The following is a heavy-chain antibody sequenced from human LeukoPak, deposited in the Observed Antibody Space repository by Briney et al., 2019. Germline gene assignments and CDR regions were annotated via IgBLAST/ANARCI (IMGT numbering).Heavy chain of an antibody. J-gene: IGHJ3*02. D-gene: IGHD2/OR15-2a*01. CDR2: ISGSGVST. CDR3: AKDIVIAPEWFRAFDI. Sequence: GGSLRLSCVDSGLTFSSHAMNWVRQAPGKGLEWVSGISGSGVSTYYADSVKGRFTISRDNSKNTLYLQMNSLRAEDTAIYYCAKDIVIAPEWFRAFDIWGQGTMVSVSS. V-gene: IGHV3-23*01. CDR1: GLTFSSHA.